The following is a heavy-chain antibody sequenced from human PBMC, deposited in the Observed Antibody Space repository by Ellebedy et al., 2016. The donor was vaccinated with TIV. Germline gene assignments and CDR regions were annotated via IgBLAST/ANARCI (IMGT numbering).Heavy chain of an antibody. CDR1: GFTLSNYA. V-gene: IGHV3-30*04. J-gene: IGHJ4*02. Sequence: GESLKISXTGSGFTLSNYALRWVRQAPGEGLEWLALISFDGSVKYYADSVKGRFTISRDSSKLYLQMNSLSDEDTAVYFCARGETYYSGTSDYGFEYWGQGTLVTVSS. CDR3: ARGETYYSGTSDYGFEY. CDR2: ISFDGSVK. D-gene: IGHD2-8*02.